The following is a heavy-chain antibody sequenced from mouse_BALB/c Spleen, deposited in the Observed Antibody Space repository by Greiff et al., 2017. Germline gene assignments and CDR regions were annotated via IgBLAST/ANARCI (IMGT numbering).Heavy chain of an antibody. CDR1: GFTFSSYT. J-gene: IGHJ4*01. D-gene: IGHD2-4*01. CDR2: ISNGGGST. Sequence: EVKLVESGGGLVQPGGSLKLSCAASGFTFSSYTMSWVRQTPEKRLEWVAYISNGGGSTYYPDTVKGRFTISRDNAKNTLYLQMSSLKSEDTAMYYCARHEGLCDYYYDMDYWGQGTSVTVSS. V-gene: IGHV5-12-2*01. CDR3: ARHEGLCDYYYDMDY.